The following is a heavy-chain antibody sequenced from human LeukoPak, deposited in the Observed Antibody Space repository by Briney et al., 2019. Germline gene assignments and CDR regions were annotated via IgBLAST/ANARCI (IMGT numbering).Heavy chain of an antibody. V-gene: IGHV4-59*11. D-gene: IGHD5-18*01. CDR2: IYYSGST. Sequence: PSETLSLTCTVSGGSISSHYWSWIRQPPGKGLEWIGYIYYSGSTNYNPSLKSRVTISVDTSKNQFSLKLSSVTAADTAVYYCARGDAMVTDHSFDYWGQGTLVTVSS. CDR1: GGSISSHY. J-gene: IGHJ4*02. CDR3: ARGDAMVTDHSFDY.